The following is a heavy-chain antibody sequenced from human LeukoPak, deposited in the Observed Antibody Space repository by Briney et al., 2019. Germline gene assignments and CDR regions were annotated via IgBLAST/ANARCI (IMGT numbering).Heavy chain of an antibody. V-gene: IGHV3-7*01. Sequence: GGSLRLSCAASGFTFSSYWMSWVRQAPGKGLEWVANIKQDGSEKYYVDSVKGRFTISRDNAKNSLYLQMNSLRAEDTAVYYCARDTPGWSYYYYMDVWGKGTTVTVSS. CDR1: GFTFSSYW. CDR2: IKQDGSEK. D-gene: IGHD2-15*01. CDR3: ARDTPGWSYYYYMDV. J-gene: IGHJ6*03.